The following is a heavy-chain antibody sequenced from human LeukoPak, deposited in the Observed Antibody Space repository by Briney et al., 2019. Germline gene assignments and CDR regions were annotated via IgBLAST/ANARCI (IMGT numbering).Heavy chain of an antibody. Sequence: SVKVSFKASGFTFTSSAMPWVRQARGQRLEWIGWIVVGSGNTNYAQKFQERVTITRDMSTSRAYMELSSLRSEDTAVYYCAAVQVGANYYFDYWGQGTLVTVSS. CDR3: AAVQVGANYYFDY. J-gene: IGHJ4*02. CDR2: IVVGSGNT. D-gene: IGHD1-26*01. CDR1: GFTFTSSA. V-gene: IGHV1-58*02.